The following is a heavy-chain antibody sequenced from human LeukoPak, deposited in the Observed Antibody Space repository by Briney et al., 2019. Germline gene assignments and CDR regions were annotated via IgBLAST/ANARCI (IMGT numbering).Heavy chain of an antibody. CDR1: GFTFSSYS. CDR2: ISSSSSYI. Sequence: GGSLRLSCAASGFTFSSYSMNWVRQAPGKGLEWVSSISSSSSYIYYADSVKGRFTISRDNSKNTLYLQMNSLRAEDTAVYYCAKDSSSSWYEGFDYWGQGTLVTVSS. J-gene: IGHJ4*02. CDR3: AKDSSSSWYEGFDY. D-gene: IGHD6-13*01. V-gene: IGHV3-21*01.